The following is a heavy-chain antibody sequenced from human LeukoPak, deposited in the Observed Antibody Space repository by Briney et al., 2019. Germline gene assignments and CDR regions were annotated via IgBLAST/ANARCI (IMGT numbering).Heavy chain of an antibody. J-gene: IGHJ4*02. V-gene: IGHV4-61*02. CDR2: VSTSGSA. D-gene: IGHD3-22*01. Sequence: PSETLSLTCTVSGVSISSGSYYWSWIRQPAGKGLEWIGRVSTSGSANYNPSLKSRVTISVDTSKNQFSLKLSSVTAADTAVYYCARWYYYDSTGFYYYFDYWGQGTLVTVSS. CDR1: GVSISSGSYY. CDR3: ARWYYYDSTGFYYYFDY.